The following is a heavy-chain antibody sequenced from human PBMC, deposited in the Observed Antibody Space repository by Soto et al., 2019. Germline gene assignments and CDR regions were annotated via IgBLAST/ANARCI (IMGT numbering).Heavy chain of an antibody. V-gene: IGHV3-30-3*01. CDR3: ARGELLSAAFFDY. J-gene: IGHJ4*02. CDR2: ISYDGSNK. CDR1: GFAFSHYA. D-gene: IGHD1-7*01. Sequence: HPGGSLRLSCVASGFAFSHYAMHWVRQAPGKGLEWVALISYDGSNKYYADSVKGRFTLSRDNSKNTLYLQLNTLRAEDTALYYCARGELLSAAFFDYWGQGTLVTVSS.